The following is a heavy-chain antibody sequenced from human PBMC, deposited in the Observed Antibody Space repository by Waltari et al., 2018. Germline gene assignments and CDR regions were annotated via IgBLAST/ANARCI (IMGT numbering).Heavy chain of an antibody. CDR3: ARGPAAITNWFDP. Sequence: QVQLQASGPGLVKPSETLSLTCTVSVGSMSTYHWSWIRQPPGKGLEWIGEIYNNGRTNYNPSLKSRVTISVDTSKNQFSLHLSSVTAADTAVYFCARGPAAITNWFDPWGQGTLVTVSS. CDR1: VGSMSTYH. J-gene: IGHJ5*02. V-gene: IGHV4-59*01. D-gene: IGHD2-2*01. CDR2: IYNNGRT.